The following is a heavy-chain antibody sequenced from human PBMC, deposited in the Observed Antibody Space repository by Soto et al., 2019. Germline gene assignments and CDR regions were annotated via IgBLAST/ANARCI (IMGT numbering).Heavy chain of an antibody. V-gene: IGHV2-5*02. Sequence: QITLKESGPTLVKPTQTLTLTCTFSGFSLRASGVGVGWIRQPPGKALQWLAVIFWDDDKRYSPSPKSRLTITRDTSEDQVVLTMSNMDPVDTATYYWVHKPPMFGELTWRQGTLVTVSP. J-gene: IGHJ5*02. CDR1: GFSLRASGVG. D-gene: IGHD3-10*02. CDR2: IFWDDDK. CDR3: VHKPPMFGELT.